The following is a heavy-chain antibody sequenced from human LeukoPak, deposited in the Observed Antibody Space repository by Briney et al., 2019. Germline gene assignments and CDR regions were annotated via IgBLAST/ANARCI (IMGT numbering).Heavy chain of an antibody. CDR1: GFTFSSYW. CDR2: INGDGSST. J-gene: IGHJ6*02. D-gene: IGHD5-12*01. Sequence: GGSLRLSCAASGFTFSSYWMHWVRQAPGKGLVWVSRINGDGSSTNYADSVRGRFTISRDNAKNTLYLQMHSLRAEDTAVFYCARDPYSGYDRSLDVWGQGTTVTVSS. V-gene: IGHV3-74*01. CDR3: ARDPYSGYDRSLDV.